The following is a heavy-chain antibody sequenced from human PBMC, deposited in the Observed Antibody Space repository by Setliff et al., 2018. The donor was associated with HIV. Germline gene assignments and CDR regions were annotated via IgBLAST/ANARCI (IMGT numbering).Heavy chain of an antibody. CDR2: INAGNGDT. D-gene: IGHD3-22*01. Sequence: ASVKVSCKASGYTFTSFAIHWVRQAPGHGLEWMGWINAGNGDTEYSRKFQGRVTIDRDTSATTAYMELRSLRSEDTAVYYCARSTPYYYDIPYYFDYWGQGTLVTVSS. J-gene: IGHJ4*02. CDR1: GYTFTSFA. V-gene: IGHV1-3*01. CDR3: ARSTPYYYDIPYYFDY.